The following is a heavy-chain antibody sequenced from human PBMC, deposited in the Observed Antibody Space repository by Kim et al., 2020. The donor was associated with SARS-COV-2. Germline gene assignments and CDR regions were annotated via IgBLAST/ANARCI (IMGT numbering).Heavy chain of an antibody. CDR1: GFTFSNAW. CDR2: IKSKTDGGTT. J-gene: IGHJ5*02. CDR3: TTDWGPKLGIGRWFDP. Sequence: GGSLRLSCAASGFTFSNAWMSWVRQAPGKGLEWVGRIKSKTDGGTTDYAAPVKGRFTITREDSKNTLYLQMNSLKTEDTAVYYCTTDWGPKLGIGRWFDPWGQGTLVTVSS. V-gene: IGHV3-15*01. D-gene: IGHD7-27*01.